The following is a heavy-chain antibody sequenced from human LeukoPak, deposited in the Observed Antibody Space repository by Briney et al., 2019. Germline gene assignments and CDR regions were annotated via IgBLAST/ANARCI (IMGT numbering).Heavy chain of an antibody. J-gene: IGHJ4*02. V-gene: IGHV3-30*18. D-gene: IGHD4-17*01. CDR2: ISYDGSNK. CDR3: AKDANDYGDYDLDY. Sequence: PGGSLRLSCAASGFTFCSYGMHWVRQAPGKGLEWVAVISYDGSNKYYADSVKGRFTISRDNSKNTLYLQMNSLRAEDTAVYYCAKDANDYGDYDLDYWGQGTLVTVSS. CDR1: GFTFCSYG.